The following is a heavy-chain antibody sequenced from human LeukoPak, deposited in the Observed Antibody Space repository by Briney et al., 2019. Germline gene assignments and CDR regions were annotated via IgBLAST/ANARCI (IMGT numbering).Heavy chain of an antibody. D-gene: IGHD2/OR15-2a*01. CDR1: GYTFTGYY. Sequence: ASVKVSCKASGYTFTGYYMHWVRQAPGQGLEWMGWINPNSGGTNYAQKFQGRVTMTSNTSITTAYMQMTRLRSDDTAVYYCARERISRFDYWGQGTLVIVSS. J-gene: IGHJ4*02. CDR3: ARERISRFDY. CDR2: INPNSGGT. V-gene: IGHV1-2*02.